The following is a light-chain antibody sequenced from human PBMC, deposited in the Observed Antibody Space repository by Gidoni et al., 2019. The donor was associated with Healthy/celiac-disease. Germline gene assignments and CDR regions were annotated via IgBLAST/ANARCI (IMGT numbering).Light chain of an antibody. Sequence: QSALTQPASVSGSPGQSITISCTGTSSDVGCYNYVSWYQQPPGKAPTRMIYEVSNRPSGVSNRFSGSKSGNTASLTISGLQAEDEADYYCSSYTSSSTWVFGTGTKVTVL. CDR1: SSDVGCYNY. V-gene: IGLV2-14*01. CDR2: EVS. CDR3: SSYTSSSTWV. J-gene: IGLJ1*01.